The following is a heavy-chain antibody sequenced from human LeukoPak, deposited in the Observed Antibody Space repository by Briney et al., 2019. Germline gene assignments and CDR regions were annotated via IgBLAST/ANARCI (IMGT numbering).Heavy chain of an antibody. CDR2: ISSSSSYI. Sequence: PGGSLRLSCAASGFTFGSYSMNWVRQAPGKGLEWVSSISSSSSYIYYADSVKGRFTISRDNAKNSLYLQMNSLRAEDTAVYYCARAPGSWNANYWGQGTLVTVSS. D-gene: IGHD1-1*01. J-gene: IGHJ4*02. V-gene: IGHV3-21*01. CDR1: GFTFGSYS. CDR3: ARAPGSWNANY.